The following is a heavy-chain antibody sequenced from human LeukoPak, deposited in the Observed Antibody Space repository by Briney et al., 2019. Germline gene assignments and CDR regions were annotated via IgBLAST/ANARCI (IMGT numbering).Heavy chain of an antibody. D-gene: IGHD3-10*01. CDR1: TFTFRDNY. CDR3: AREYYSRLDY. J-gene: IGHJ4*02. CDR2: IRNKANSYTT. V-gene: IGHV3-72*01. Sequence: PGGSLRLSCSASTFTFRDNYMDWVRQAQGKGMEWVGRIRNKANSYTTDYAASVRGRFTISRDDSKIALYLQMNSLKTVDSVVYYCAREYYSRLDYWGQGTLVTVSS.